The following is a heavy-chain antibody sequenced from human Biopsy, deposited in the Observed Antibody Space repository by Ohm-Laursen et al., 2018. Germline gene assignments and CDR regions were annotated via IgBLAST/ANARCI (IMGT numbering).Heavy chain of an antibody. V-gene: IGHV1-46*01. CDR3: ERAGVGSDGTDSYYYGMNV. CDR2: ISPSVATT. CDR1: GITFATYH. J-gene: IGHJ6*02. D-gene: IGHD5-24*01. Sequence: SVSLSCKASGITFATYHIHWVRQAPGQGLAWMGVISPSVATTSFSQKFQGRITMTRDTSTGTVYMDLNSLGSEDTAVYYCERAGVGSDGTDSYYYGMNVWGPGTTVTVSS.